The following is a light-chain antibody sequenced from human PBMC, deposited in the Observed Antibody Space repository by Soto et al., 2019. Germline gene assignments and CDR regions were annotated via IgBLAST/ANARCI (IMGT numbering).Light chain of an antibody. CDR2: EVS. J-gene: IGLJ1*01. CDR3: NSYTSISTLDV. CDR1: SSDVGGYNY. Sequence: QSALTQPASVSGSPGQSITISCTGTSSDVGGYNYVSWYQQQPGKAPKLMIYEVSNRPSGVSNRSSGSKSGNTASLTISGLQAEDEADYYCNSYTSISTLDVFGTGTKLTVL. V-gene: IGLV2-14*01.